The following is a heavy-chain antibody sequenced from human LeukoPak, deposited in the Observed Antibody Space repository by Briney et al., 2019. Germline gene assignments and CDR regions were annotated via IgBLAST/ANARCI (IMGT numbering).Heavy chain of an antibody. CDR1: GGSISSGGYY. CDR3: ARGDSGYTXAFDI. Sequence: SETLSLTCTVSGGSISSGGYYWSWIRQPPGKGLEWIGYIYHSGSTYYNPSLKSRVTISVDRSKNQFSLKLSSVTAADTAVYYCARGDSGYTXAFDIWGQGTMVTVSS. CDR2: IYHSGST. D-gene: IGHD3-22*01. J-gene: IGHJ3*02. V-gene: IGHV4-30-2*01.